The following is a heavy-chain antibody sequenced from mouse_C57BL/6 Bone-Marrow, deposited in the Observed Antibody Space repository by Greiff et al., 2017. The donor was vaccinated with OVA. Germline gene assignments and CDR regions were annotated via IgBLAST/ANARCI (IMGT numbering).Heavy chain of an antibody. V-gene: IGHV7-1*01. D-gene: IGHD5-5*01. Sequence: EVQGVESGGGLVQSGRSLRLSCATSGFTFSDFYMEWVRQAPGKGLEWIAASRNKANDYTTEYSASVKGRFIVSRDTSQSILYLQMNALRAEDTAIYYCARDAGLPSYYAMDYWGQGTSVTVSS. CDR2: SRNKANDYTT. J-gene: IGHJ4*01. CDR3: ARDAGLPSYYAMDY. CDR1: GFTFSDFY.